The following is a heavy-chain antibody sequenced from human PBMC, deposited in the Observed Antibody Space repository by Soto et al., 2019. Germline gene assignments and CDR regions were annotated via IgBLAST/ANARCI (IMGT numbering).Heavy chain of an antibody. D-gene: IGHD3-22*01. J-gene: IGHJ5*02. CDR1: GGSISSGDYY. V-gene: IGHV4-30-4*01. Sequence: SETLSLTCTVSGGSISSGDYYWSWIRQPPGKGLEWIGYIYYSGSTYYNPSLKSRVTISVDTSKNQFSLKLSSVTAADTAVYYCARNYYDSSGFNWFDLWGQGTLVTVSS. CDR3: ARNYYDSSGFNWFDL. CDR2: IYYSGST.